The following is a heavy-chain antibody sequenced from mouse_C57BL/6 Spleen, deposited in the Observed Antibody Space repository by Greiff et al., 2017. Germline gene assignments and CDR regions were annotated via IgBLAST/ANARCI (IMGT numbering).Heavy chain of an antibody. V-gene: IGHV6-3*01. CDR2: IRLKSDNYAT. CDR3: ARHGYALES. D-gene: IGHD3-1*01. CDR1: GFTFSNYW. Sequence: EVQLVESGGGLVQPGGSMKLSCVASGFTFSNYWMNWVRQSPEKGLEWVAQIRLKSDNYATHYAESVKGRFTISRDDSKSSVYLRMNNIRAEDTGIYYCARHGYALESWGQGTSVTVSS. J-gene: IGHJ4*01.